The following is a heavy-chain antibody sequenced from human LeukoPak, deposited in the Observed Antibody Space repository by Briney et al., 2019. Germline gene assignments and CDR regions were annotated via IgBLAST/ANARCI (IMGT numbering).Heavy chain of an antibody. CDR3: AKGSEGIAARPPDY. Sequence: GGSLRLSCAASGFTFSSYSMNWVRQAPGKGLEWVSGISWNSGSIGYADSVKGRFTISRDNAKNSLYLQMNSLRAEDTALYYCAKGSEGIAARPPDYWGQGTLVTVSS. D-gene: IGHD6-6*01. CDR1: GFTFSSYS. V-gene: IGHV3-9*01. J-gene: IGHJ4*02. CDR2: ISWNSGSI.